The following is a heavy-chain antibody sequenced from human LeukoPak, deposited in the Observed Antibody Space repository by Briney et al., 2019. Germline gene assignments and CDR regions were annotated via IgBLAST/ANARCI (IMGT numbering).Heavy chain of an antibody. V-gene: IGHV3-9*01. Sequence: GGSLRLSCAASGFTFDDYAMHWVRQAPGKGLEWVSGISWNSGSIGYADSVKGRFTISRDNAKNSLYLQMNSLRAEDTALYYCAKGSFSSGWYIFDYCGQGTLVTVSS. D-gene: IGHD6-19*01. CDR1: GFTFDDYA. J-gene: IGHJ4*02. CDR2: ISWNSGSI. CDR3: AKGSFSSGWYIFDY.